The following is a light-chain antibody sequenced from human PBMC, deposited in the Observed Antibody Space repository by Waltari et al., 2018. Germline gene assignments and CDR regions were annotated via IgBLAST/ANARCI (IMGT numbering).Light chain of an antibody. CDR3: SSQSSNDVVL. Sequence: QSALTQPASVSGSPGQSVTIFCAVTSNDVGGYNSVSWYQGHPGPAPRVIIYDFCDRASGVSDRFTGSKSGNTASLTISGLQAEDEADYYCSSQSSNDVVLFGGGTKLTVL. J-gene: IGLJ2*01. CDR2: DFC. V-gene: IGLV2-14*01. CDR1: SNDVGGYNS.